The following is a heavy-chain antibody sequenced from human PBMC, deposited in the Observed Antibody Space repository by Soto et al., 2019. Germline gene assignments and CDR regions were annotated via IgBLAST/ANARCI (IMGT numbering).Heavy chain of an antibody. CDR2: ISYDGSNK. D-gene: IGHD3-3*01. CDR3: AKGFSITIFGVVRKTYYMDV. V-gene: IGHV3-30*18. CDR1: GFTFSSYG. Sequence: GGSLRLSCAASGFTFSSYGMHWVRQAPGKGLEWVAVISYDGSNKYYADSVKGRFTISRDNSKNTLYLQMNSLRAEDTAVYYYAKGFSITIFGVVRKTYYMDVWGKGTTVTVSS. J-gene: IGHJ6*03.